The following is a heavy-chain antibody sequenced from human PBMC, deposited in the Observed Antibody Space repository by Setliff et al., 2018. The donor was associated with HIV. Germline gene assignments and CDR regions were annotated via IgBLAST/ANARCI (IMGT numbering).Heavy chain of an antibody. Sequence: SETLSLTCAVYGGSLSGYYWTWIRQPPGKGLEWIGEINHSGSTNYNPSLKSRVTVSIDTSKNQFSLKLSSVTAADTAMYYCARGRMATVLIRNWIDPWGQGSLVTVSS. CDR1: GGSLSGYY. D-gene: IGHD4-4*01. CDR2: INHSGST. J-gene: IGHJ5*02. CDR3: ARGRMATVLIRNWIDP. V-gene: IGHV4-34*01.